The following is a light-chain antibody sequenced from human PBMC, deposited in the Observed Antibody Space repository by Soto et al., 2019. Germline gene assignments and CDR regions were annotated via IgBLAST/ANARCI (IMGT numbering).Light chain of an antibody. Sequence: EIVLTQSPGTLSLSPGGRATLSCRASQSVNSIYLAWYQQKPGQAPRLLISGASSRATDIPDRFSGSGSATDFTLTISRLEPEDFAVYYCQQYGSSPWTFGQGTKVDIK. CDR3: QQYGSSPWT. CDR1: QSVNSIY. CDR2: GAS. J-gene: IGKJ1*01. V-gene: IGKV3-20*01.